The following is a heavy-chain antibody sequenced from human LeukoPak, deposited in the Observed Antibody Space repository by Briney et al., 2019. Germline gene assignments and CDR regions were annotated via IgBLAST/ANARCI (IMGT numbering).Heavy chain of an antibody. CDR2: ISYDGSNK. V-gene: IGHV3-30*18. Sequence: GRSLRLSCAASGFTFSSYGMHWVRQAPGKGLEWVAVISYDGSNKYYADSVKGRFTISRDNSKNTLYLQMNSLRAEDTAVYYCAKGDGVYFDYWGQGTLVTVSS. CDR1: GFTFSSYG. D-gene: IGHD4-17*01. CDR3: AKGDGVYFDY. J-gene: IGHJ4*02.